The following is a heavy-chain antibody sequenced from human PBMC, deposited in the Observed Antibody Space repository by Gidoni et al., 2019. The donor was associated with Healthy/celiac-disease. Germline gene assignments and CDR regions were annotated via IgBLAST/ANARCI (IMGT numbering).Heavy chain of an antibody. D-gene: IGHD6-6*01. V-gene: IGHV5-51*03. J-gene: IGHJ6*02. Sequence: EVQLVQSGAEVKKPGESLRISCKGSGYSFTTYWIAWVRQMPGKGLEWLGIIYPGYPDTRYSPSFQGQVPISADKSISTAYLQWSSLKASDTAMYYCARPLAARDYYYGLDVWGQGTTVTVSS. CDR3: ARPLAARDYYYGLDV. CDR2: IYPGYPDT. CDR1: GYSFTTYW.